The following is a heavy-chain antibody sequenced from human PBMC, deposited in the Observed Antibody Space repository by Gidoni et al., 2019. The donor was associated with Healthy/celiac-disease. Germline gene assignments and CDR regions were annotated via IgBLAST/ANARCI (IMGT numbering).Heavy chain of an antibody. CDR1: GGSISSYY. J-gene: IGHJ6*03. V-gene: IGHV4-59*01. D-gene: IGHD2-2*01. Sequence: QVQLQESGPGLVKPSETLSLTCTVSGGSISSYYWSWIRQPPGKGLEWIGYIYYSGSTNYNPSLKSRVTISVDTSKNQFSLKLSSVTAADTAVYYCAREGSCSSTSCSSGYYYYYMDVWGKGTTVTVSS. CDR3: AREGSCSSTSCSSGYYYYYMDV. CDR2: IYYSGST.